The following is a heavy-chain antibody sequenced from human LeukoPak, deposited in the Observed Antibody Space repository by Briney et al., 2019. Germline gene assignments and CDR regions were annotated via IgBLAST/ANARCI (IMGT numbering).Heavy chain of an antibody. J-gene: IGHJ4*02. CDR3: ARGPRITMIVVVREPFDY. Sequence: GGSLRLSCAAFGFTFNNYAMLWVRQAPGKGLDWVAVISYDGSNKYYADSVKGRFTISRDNSKNTLYLQMNSLRAEDTAVYYCARGPRITMIVVVREPFDYWGQGTLVTVSS. CDR2: ISYDGSNK. CDR1: GFTFNNYA. V-gene: IGHV3-30*04. D-gene: IGHD3-22*01.